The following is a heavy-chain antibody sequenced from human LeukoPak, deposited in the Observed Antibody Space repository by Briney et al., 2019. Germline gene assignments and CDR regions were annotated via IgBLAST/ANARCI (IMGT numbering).Heavy chain of an antibody. Sequence: SETLSLTCAVYGGSFSGYYWSWIRQPPGKGLEWIGEIYHSGSTNYNPSLKSRVTISVDTSKNQFSLKLSSVTAADTAVYYCARESYWFDPWGQGTLVTVSS. CDR1: GGSFSGYY. CDR2: IYHSGST. V-gene: IGHV4-34*01. J-gene: IGHJ5*02. CDR3: ARESYWFDP.